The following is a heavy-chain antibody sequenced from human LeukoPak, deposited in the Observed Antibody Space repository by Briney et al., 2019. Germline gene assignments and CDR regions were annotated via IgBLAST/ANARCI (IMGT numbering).Heavy chain of an antibody. CDR1: GFTFSSYW. CDR2: VKQDGSEK. V-gene: IGHV3-7*01. CDR3: ARDHANWNYDLHWFDP. Sequence: GGSLRLSCAASGFTFSSYWMSGVRQAPGKGLEWVANVKQDGSEKYYVDSVKGRFTISRDNAKNSLYLQMNSLRAEDTAVYYCARDHANWNYDLHWFDPWGQGTLVTVSS. J-gene: IGHJ5*02. D-gene: IGHD1-7*01.